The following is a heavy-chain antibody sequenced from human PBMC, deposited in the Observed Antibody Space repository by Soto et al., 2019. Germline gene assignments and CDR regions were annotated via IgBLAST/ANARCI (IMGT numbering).Heavy chain of an antibody. Sequence: LSLTCNVSGDSIRSYFWSWIRQPPGKGLEWIGYIPYSGGPTYNPSLKSRVTISIDTSKKQFSLRMTSVTAADTAVYYCASSKMGLISVLETWGQGTLVTVSS. J-gene: IGHJ5*02. D-gene: IGHD2-8*01. CDR2: IPYSGGP. V-gene: IGHV4-59*01. CDR1: GDSIRSYF. CDR3: ASSKMGLISVLET.